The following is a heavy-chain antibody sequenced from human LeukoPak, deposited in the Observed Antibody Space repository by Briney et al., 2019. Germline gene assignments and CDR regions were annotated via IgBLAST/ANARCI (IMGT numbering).Heavy chain of an antibody. CDR3: GRAGPVTKDHFMDV. CDR2: ISSSSSYI. D-gene: IGHD2-2*01. Sequence: GGSLRLSCAASGFTFSSYSMNWVRQAPGKGLEWVSSISSSSSYIYYADSVKGRFTISRDNAKNSLYLQMNSLSAEDTAVYYCGRAGPVTKDHFMDVWGKGTTVTVSS. V-gene: IGHV3-21*01. J-gene: IGHJ6*03. CDR1: GFTFSSYS.